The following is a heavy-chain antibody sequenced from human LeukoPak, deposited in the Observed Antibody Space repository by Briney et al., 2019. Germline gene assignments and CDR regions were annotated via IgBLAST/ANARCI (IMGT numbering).Heavy chain of an antibody. CDR3: ARDHSSSCQLLDY. V-gene: IGHV1-18*04. CDR2: ISAYNGNT. Sequence: ASVKVSCKASGYTFTSYYMHWVRQAPGQGLEWMGWISAYNGNTNYAQKLQGRVTMTTDTSTNTAYIELRSLRSDDTAVYYCARDHSSSCQLLDYWGQGTLVTVSS. J-gene: IGHJ4*02. CDR1: GYTFTSYY. D-gene: IGHD2-2*01.